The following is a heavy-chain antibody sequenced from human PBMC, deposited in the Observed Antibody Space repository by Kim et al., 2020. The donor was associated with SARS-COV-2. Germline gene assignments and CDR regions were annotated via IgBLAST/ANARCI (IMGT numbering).Heavy chain of an antibody. V-gene: IGHV6-1*01. D-gene: IGHD2-15*01. J-gene: IGHJ4*02. Sequence: SQTLSLTCDISGDSVSNSRVAWNWIRQSPSRGLEWLGRIYYASEWVHEYALSLRGRLTISPDTSKNQFSLHLNSMTVDDTAVYSCARGGDGGLEHWGQGIRVIVS. CDR2: IYYASEWVH. CDR1: GDSVSNSRVA. CDR3: ARGGDGGLEH.